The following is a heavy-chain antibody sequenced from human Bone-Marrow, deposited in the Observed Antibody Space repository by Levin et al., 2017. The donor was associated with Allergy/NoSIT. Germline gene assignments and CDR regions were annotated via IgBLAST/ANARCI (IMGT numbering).Heavy chain of an antibody. CDR3: AKPLRAVTVPAY. D-gene: IGHD6-19*01. CDR2: ISGSGDNT. Sequence: GESLKISCAASGLTFTNYAMTWVRQAPGKGLEWVSAISGSGDNTYYADSVKGRFTIYRDYSKNTLYLEMNSLRAEDTAIYYCAKPLRAVTVPAYWGQGTLVIVSS. V-gene: IGHV3-23*01. J-gene: IGHJ4*02. CDR1: GLTFTNYA.